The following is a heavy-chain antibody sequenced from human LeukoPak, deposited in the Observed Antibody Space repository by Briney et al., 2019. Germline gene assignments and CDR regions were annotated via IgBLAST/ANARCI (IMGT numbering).Heavy chain of an antibody. D-gene: IGHD1-26*01. CDR3: ARGGWELLKDAFDI. CDR2: ISSSSSYI. CDR1: GFTFSSYS. Sequence: GGSLRLSCAASGFTFSSYSMNWVRQAPGKGLEWVSSISSSSSYIYYADSVKGRFTISRDNSKNTLYLQMNSLRAEDTAVYYCARGGWELLKDAFDIWGQGTMVTASS. J-gene: IGHJ3*02. V-gene: IGHV3-21*01.